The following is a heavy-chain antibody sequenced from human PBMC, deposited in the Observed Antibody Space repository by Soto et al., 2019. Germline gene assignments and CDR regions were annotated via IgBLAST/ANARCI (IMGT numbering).Heavy chain of an antibody. J-gene: IGHJ6*02. Sequence: GGSLRLSCVGSGFTFSNYSINWVRQAPGKGLEWVSSISSRSDIYYADSVKGRFTISRDTAKNSVSLQMNSLRAEDTAVYYCAREYTAWPLAYGLDVWGQGTTVTVSS. V-gene: IGHV3-21*01. CDR2: ISSRSDI. D-gene: IGHD2-2*02. CDR1: GFTFSNYS. CDR3: AREYTAWPLAYGLDV.